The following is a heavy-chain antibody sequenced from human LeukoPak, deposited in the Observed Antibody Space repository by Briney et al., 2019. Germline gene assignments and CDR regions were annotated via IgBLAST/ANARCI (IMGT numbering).Heavy chain of an antibody. CDR3: ARVTDPRYNYFDP. CDR1: ARSIGSNY. D-gene: IGHD2-21*02. CDR2: IYASGRN. V-gene: IGHV4-4*07. Sequence: SETLSPTCLVSARSIGSNYCSWIRQLDEGVRGWVGRIYASGRNNYNPSLKSRVTMSVDTSKNQLSLKLTSVTAADTAVYYCARVTDPRYNYFDPWGQGTLVTVSS. J-gene: IGHJ5*02.